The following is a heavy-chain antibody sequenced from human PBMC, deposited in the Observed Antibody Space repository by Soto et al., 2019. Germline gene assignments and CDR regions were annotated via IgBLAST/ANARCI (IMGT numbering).Heavy chain of an antibody. Sequence: VQLVESGGGVVQPGRSLRLSCAASGFTFSSYGMHWVRQAPGKVLEWVAVIWYDGSNKYYSDSVKGRFTISRDNSKNTLYLQMNSLRAEDTAVYYCASGCSGGSCYSYYYYYMDVWGKGTTVTVSS. CDR3: ASGCSGGSCYSYYYYYMDV. V-gene: IGHV3-33*01. CDR1: GFTFSSYG. J-gene: IGHJ6*03. D-gene: IGHD2-15*01. CDR2: IWYDGSNK.